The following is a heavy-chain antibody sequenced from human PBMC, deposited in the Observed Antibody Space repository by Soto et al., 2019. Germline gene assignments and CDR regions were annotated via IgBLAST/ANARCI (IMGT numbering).Heavy chain of an antibody. CDR3: ANTDPY. CDR2: IWFDGSNK. Sequence: GGSLRLSCAASGFTSSSYGMHWVRQAPGKGLEWVAVIWFDGSNKFYADSVKGRFTISRDNSKNTVSLQMNSLRDEDSAAYYCANTDPYWVQGTLFTVSS. CDR1: GFTSSSYG. J-gene: IGHJ4*02. V-gene: IGHV3-33*06.